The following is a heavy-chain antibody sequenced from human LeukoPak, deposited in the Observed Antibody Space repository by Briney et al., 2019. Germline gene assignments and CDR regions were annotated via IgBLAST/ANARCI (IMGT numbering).Heavy chain of an antibody. CDR2: VYGTGNT. CDR3: ARHPSTTDSFDI. V-gene: IGHV4-59*08. CDR1: GGSISSYY. J-gene: IGHJ3*02. D-gene: IGHD1-14*01. Sequence: SETLSLTCTVSGGSISSYYWSWIRQPPGKGLEWIGCVYGTGNTNYNPSLKSRLTISEDTSRNQFSLKMSSVTAADTAVYYCARHPSTTDSFDIWAKGQWSPSLQ.